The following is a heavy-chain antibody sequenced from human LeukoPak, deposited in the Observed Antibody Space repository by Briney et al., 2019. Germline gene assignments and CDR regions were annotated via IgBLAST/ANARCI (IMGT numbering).Heavy chain of an antibody. Sequence: LETLSLTCAVYGVSFSGYYWSWLRQPPGKGLEWIGEINHSGSTNYNPSLKSRVTISVDTSKNQFSLKLSSVTAADTAVYYCARGRSYYGSGRNFDYWGQGTLVTVSS. V-gene: IGHV4-34*01. D-gene: IGHD3-10*01. CDR3: ARGRSYYGSGRNFDY. CDR2: INHSGST. J-gene: IGHJ4*02. CDR1: GVSFSGYY.